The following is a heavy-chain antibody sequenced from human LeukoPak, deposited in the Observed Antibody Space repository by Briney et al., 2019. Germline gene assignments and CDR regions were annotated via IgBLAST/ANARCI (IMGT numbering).Heavy chain of an antibody. CDR3: ARLQARVGEFTFDY. V-gene: IGHV4-59*08. Sequence: SETLSLTCTVSGGSINSYYWSWLRQPPGKGLEWIGYIYYSGSTNYNPSLKSRVTISVDTSKNQFSLKLSSVTAADTAVYYCARLQARVGEFTFDYWGQGTLVTVSS. J-gene: IGHJ4*02. CDR1: GGSINSYY. CDR2: IYYSGST. D-gene: IGHD3-10*01.